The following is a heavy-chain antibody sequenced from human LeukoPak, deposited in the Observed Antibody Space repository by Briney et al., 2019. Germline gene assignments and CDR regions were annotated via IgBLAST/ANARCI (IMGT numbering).Heavy chain of an antibody. CDR2: ISAYNGNT. CDR3: ARDKGGYSSGWYAAY. J-gene: IGHJ4*02. Sequence: ASVKVSCKASGYTFTSYGISWVRQAPGQGLEWMGWISAYNGNTNNAQKLQGRDTMTTDTSTSTAYMELRSLRSDDTAVYYCARDKGGYSSGWYAAYWGQGTLVTVSS. CDR1: GYTFTSYG. D-gene: IGHD6-19*01. V-gene: IGHV1-18*01.